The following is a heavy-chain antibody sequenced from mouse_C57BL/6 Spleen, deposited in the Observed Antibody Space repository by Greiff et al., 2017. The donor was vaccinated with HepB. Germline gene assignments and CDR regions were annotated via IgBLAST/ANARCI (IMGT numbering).Heavy chain of an antibody. CDR3: AYYDYDPYAMDY. CDR1: GYTFTSYW. J-gene: IGHJ4*01. D-gene: IGHD2-4*01. CDR2: IHPNSGST. Sequence: VQLQQPGAELVKPGASVKLSCKASGYTFTSYWMHWVKQRPGQGLEWIGMIHPNSGSTNYYEKFKSKATLTVDKSSSTAYMQLSSLTSEDSAVYYCAYYDYDPYAMDYWGQGTSVTVSS. V-gene: IGHV1-64*01.